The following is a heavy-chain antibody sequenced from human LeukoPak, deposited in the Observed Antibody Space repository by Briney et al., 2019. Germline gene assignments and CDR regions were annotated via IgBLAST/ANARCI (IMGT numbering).Heavy chain of an antibody. D-gene: IGHD2-2*01. CDR3: VRESRRYQLPGLNDYYYMDV. V-gene: IGHV3-7*01. CDR2: IKQDGSEK. CDR1: GFSFTTYW. J-gene: IGHJ6*03. Sequence: GGSLRLSCAASGFSFTTYWMSWVRQAPGKGLEWVANIKQDGSEKYYVDSVKGRFTISRDIAKNSLYLQMNSLRAEDTAVYYCVRESRRYQLPGLNDYYYMDVWGKGTTVTVSS.